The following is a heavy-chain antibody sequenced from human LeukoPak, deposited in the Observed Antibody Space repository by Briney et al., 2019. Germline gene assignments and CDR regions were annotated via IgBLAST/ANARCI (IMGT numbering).Heavy chain of an antibody. CDR1: GYTFTRYG. CDR2: ISAKNGDT. J-gene: IGHJ6*02. V-gene: IGHV1-18*01. D-gene: IGHD1-26*01. Sequence: ASVKVSCKASGYTFTRYGISWVRQAPGEGLEWMGWISAKNGDTKYVQKFQGRVTMTTDTSTSTAYMDLRTLRSDDTAVYYCAREMGATTYYYYGMDVWGQGTTVTVSS. CDR3: AREMGATTYYYYGMDV.